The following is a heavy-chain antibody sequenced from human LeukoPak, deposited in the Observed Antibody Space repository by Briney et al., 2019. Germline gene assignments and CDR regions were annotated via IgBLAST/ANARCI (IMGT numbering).Heavy chain of an antibody. Sequence: SETLSLTCTVSGGSISSSSYYWGWIRQPPGKGLEWVGSIYYSGSTYYNPSLKSRVTISVDTSKNQFSLKLSSVTAADTAVYYCAGHQGPVYYYYYGMDVWGQGTTVTVSS. V-gene: IGHV4-39*01. J-gene: IGHJ6*02. CDR3: AGHQGPVYYYYYGMDV. CDR2: IYYSGST. CDR1: GGSISSSSYY.